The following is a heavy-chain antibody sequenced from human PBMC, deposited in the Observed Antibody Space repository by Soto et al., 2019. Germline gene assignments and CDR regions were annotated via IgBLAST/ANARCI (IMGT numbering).Heavy chain of an antibody. V-gene: IGHV4-39*07. D-gene: IGHD1-26*01. J-gene: IGHJ4*02. CDR2: IYYSGST. CDR3: ARDDSQRPATY. CDR1: GGSISSSGYY. Sequence: KASETLSLTCTASGGSISSSGYYWGWIRQPPGKGLEWIGTIYYSGSTYYNPSLKSRVTISVDTSKNQFSLKLTSVTAADTAVYYCARDDSQRPATYWGQGTLVTVSS.